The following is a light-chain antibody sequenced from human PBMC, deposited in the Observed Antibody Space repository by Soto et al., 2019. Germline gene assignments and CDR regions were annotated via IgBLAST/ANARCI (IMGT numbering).Light chain of an antibody. CDR1: QSVSSN. CDR3: QQYDNWPLT. V-gene: IGKV3-15*01. J-gene: IGKJ4*01. CDR2: GAS. Sequence: EIVMTQSPATLSVSPGERVTLACRASQSVSSNLAWYQHKPGQAPRLLIYGASTRATGIPARFSGSGSGTEFTLTISSLQSEDFAVYFCQQYDNWPLTFGGGTKVDI.